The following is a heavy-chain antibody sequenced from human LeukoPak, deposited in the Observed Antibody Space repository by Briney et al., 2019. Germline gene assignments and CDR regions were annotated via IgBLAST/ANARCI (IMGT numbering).Heavy chain of an antibody. CDR2: TSDRGDYT. CDR1: GFTFSSYS. J-gene: IGHJ4*02. Sequence: GGSLRLSCAASGFTFSSYSMNWVRQAPGKGLEWVSGTSDRGDYTYYADSVKGRFTISRDNSKNTLYLQMNSLRAEDTALYVCAKKAQYNGNYPLDYWGQGTLVTVSS. V-gene: IGHV3-23*01. CDR3: AKKAQYNGNYPLDY. D-gene: IGHD1-26*01.